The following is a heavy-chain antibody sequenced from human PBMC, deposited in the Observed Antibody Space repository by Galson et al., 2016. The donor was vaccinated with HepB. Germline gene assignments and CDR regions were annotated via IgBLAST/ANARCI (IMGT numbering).Heavy chain of an antibody. CDR1: GFFFSDYN. CDR3: ARGRRATPPYYMDV. Sequence: SLRLSCAASGFFFSDYNMNWVRQAPGKGLEWVASINTASRYIFYADSVRGRFTVSRDNAKDSVFLQMNSLRAEDTALYYCARGRRATPPYYMDVWGEGTTVTVSS. D-gene: IGHD1-26*01. J-gene: IGHJ6*03. V-gene: IGHV3-21*01. CDR2: INTASRYI.